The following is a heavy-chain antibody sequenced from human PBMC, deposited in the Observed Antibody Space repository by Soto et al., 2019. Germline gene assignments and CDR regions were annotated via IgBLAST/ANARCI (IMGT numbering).Heavy chain of an antibody. CDR1: GFTFSNYW. V-gene: IGHV3-7*03. D-gene: IGHD2-21*01. Sequence: AGSLRLSCAASGFTFSNYWMTWVRQAPGKGLEWVGNINRDGSDHYLVDSLKVRFTISRDNAKNSLYLQMNSLRAEDTAIYYCANLKVIEVDEFDYWGQGTLVTVSS. J-gene: IGHJ4*02. CDR3: ANLKVIEVDEFDY. CDR2: INRDGSDH.